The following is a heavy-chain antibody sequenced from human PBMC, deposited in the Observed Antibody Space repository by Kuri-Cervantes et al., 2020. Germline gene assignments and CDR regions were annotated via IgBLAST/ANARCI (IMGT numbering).Heavy chain of an antibody. CDR3: FYGSGRD. CDR1: GFTFSSYS. Sequence: GESLKISCAASGFTFSSYSMNWVRQAPGKGLEWVGRIRSKANSYATAYAASVKGRFTISRDDSRNTAYLQMNSLKTEDTAVYYCFYGSGRDWGQGTLVTVSS. V-gene: IGHV3-73*01. J-gene: IGHJ4*02. D-gene: IGHD3-10*01. CDR2: IRSKANSYAT.